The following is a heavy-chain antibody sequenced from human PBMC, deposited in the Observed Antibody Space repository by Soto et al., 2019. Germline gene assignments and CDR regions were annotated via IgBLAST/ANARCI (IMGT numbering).Heavy chain of an antibody. CDR1: GYTFTSYD. V-gene: IGHV1-8*01. Sequence: QVQLVQSGAEVKKPGASVKVSCKASGYTFTSYDINWVRQATGQGLEWMGWMNPNSGNTGYAQKFQGRVTMTRNTSSRTADMELSRLRSEETAVYDCARGRVLPAGGRAVNDCYGMDVWGQGTTVPV. CDR2: MNPNSGNT. D-gene: IGHD3-10*01. CDR3: ARGRVLPAGGRAVNDCYGMDV. J-gene: IGHJ6*02.